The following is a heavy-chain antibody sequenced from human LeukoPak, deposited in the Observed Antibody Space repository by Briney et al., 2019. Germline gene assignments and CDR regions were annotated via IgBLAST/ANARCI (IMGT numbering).Heavy chain of an antibody. V-gene: IGHV1-2*04. CDR1: GYTFTGYY. D-gene: IGHD1-1*01. CDR3: ARGTPGTTGTTDGMDV. CDR2: INPNSGGT. Sequence: ASVKVSCKASGYTFTGYYMHWVRQAPGQGLEWMGWINPNSGGTNYAQKFQGWVTMTRDTSISTAYMELSRLRSDDTAVYYCARGTPGTTGTTDGMDVWGQGTTVTVSS. J-gene: IGHJ6*02.